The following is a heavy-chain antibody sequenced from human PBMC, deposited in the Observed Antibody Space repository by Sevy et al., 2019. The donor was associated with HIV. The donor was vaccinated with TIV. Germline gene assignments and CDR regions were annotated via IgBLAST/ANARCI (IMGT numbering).Heavy chain of an antibody. V-gene: IGHV3-49*03. CDR3: TRAYCSGGSCYGWFDP. CDR2: IRSKAYDGTT. D-gene: IGHD2-15*01. J-gene: IGHJ5*02. CDR1: GFTFGDYA. Sequence: GGSLRLSCTASGFTFGDYAMSWFRQAPGKGLEWVGFIRSKAYDGTTEYAASVKGRFTISRDDSKSIAYLQMSSLKTEDTAVYYCTRAYCSGGSCYGWFDPWGQGTLVTVSS.